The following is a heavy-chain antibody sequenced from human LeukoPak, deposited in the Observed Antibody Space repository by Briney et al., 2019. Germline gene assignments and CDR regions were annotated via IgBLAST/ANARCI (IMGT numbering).Heavy chain of an antibody. CDR1: GGAFSSYA. J-gene: IGHJ4*02. D-gene: IGHD3-10*01. V-gene: IGHV1-2*06. CDR2: INPNSGGT. Sequence: AASVKVSCKASGGAFSSYAISWVRQAPGQGLEWMGRINPNSGGTNYAQKFQGRVTMTRDTSISTAYMELSRLRSDDTAVYYCVLIRGVKKGLFDYWGQGTLVTVSS. CDR3: VLIRGVKKGLFDY.